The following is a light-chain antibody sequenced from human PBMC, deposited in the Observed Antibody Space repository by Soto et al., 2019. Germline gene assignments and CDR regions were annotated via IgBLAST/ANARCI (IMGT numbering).Light chain of an antibody. CDR2: SNN. CDR3: ATWDDSLNGHVV. J-gene: IGLJ2*01. Sequence: QSVLTQPPSESGTPGQRVTISYSGSRSNIGSNTVNWYQQLPGTAPKFLIYSNNQRPSGVPKRFSGSKSGTSASLAISGLQSEDEADYYCATWDDSLNGHVVLGGGTKLTVL. V-gene: IGLV1-44*01. CDR1: RSNIGSNT.